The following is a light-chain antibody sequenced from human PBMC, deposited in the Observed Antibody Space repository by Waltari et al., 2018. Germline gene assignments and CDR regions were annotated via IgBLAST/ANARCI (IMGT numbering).Light chain of an antibody. Sequence: QSALTQPASVSGSPGQSITISCTGTSSDVGGYNYVSWYHQHPGKAPKLRIYEVSHRPSGVSTRFSASTSGNTASLTISGLQAEDEADYYCSSYTSSSTFYVFGTGTRVTVL. V-gene: IGLV2-14*01. CDR1: SSDVGGYNY. CDR2: EVS. CDR3: SSYTSSSTFYV. J-gene: IGLJ1*01.